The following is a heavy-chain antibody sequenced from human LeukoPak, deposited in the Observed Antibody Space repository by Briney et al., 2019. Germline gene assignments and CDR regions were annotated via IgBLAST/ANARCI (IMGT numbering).Heavy chain of an antibody. D-gene: IGHD6-19*01. CDR3: KSGIAVAGTEDWFDP. CDR1: GFTFSNYG. V-gene: IGHV3-23*01. Sequence: GGSLRLSCAGSGFTFSNYGMNWVRQAPGKGLEWVSTISASGGSAYYADSVRGRFTVSRDNSKNTLHLQMNSLRAEDTAVSVIKSGIAVAGTEDWFDPWGQGTLVTVSS. CDR2: ISASGGSA. J-gene: IGHJ5*02.